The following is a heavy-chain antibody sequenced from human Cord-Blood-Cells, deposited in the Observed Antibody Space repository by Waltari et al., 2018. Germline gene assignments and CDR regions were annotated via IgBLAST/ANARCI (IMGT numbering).Heavy chain of an antibody. CDR2: ISGSGGST. V-gene: IGHV3-23*01. Sequence: VQLLESGGGLVQPGGSLRLSCAASGFPFSSYAMSWVRQAPGKGLEWVSAISGSGGSTYYADSLKGRFTISRDNSKNTLYLQMNSLRAEDTAVYYCATGKPGVPAADYWGQGTLVTVSS. J-gene: IGHJ4*02. CDR1: GFPFSSYA. D-gene: IGHD2-2*01. CDR3: ATGKPGVPAADY.